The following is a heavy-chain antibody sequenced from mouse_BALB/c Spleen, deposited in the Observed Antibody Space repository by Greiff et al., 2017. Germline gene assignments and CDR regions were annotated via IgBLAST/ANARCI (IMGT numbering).Heavy chain of an antibody. CDR3: ARDGGQLGLRRAMDY. J-gene: IGHJ4*01. D-gene: IGHD3-2*01. V-gene: IGHV5-9-4*01. Sequence: VKLVESGGGLVKPGGSLKLSCAASGFTFSSYAMSWVRQSPEKRLEWVAEISSGGSYTYYPDTVTGRFTISRDNAKNTLYLEMSSLRSEDTAMYYCARDGGQLGLRRAMDYWGQGTSVTVSS. CDR2: ISSGGSYT. CDR1: GFTFSSYA.